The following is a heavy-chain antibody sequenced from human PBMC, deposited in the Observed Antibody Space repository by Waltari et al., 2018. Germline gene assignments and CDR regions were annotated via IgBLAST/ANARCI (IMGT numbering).Heavy chain of an antibody. CDR3: ARDRGGTTVTTWPYDYYMDV. V-gene: IGHV1-2*02. CDR2: INPNSGGT. J-gene: IGHJ6*03. Sequence: QVQLVQSGAEVKKPGASVKVSCKASGYTFTGYYMHWVRQAPGQGLEWMGWINPNSGGTNYAQKFQGRVTMTRDTSSSTAYMELSRLRSDDTAVYYCARDRGGTTVTTWPYDYYMDVWGKGTTVTVSS. D-gene: IGHD4-17*01. CDR1: GYTFTGYY.